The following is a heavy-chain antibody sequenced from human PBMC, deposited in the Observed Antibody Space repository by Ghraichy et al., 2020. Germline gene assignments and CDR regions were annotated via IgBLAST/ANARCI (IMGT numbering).Heavy chain of an antibody. J-gene: IGHJ4*02. D-gene: IGHD3-10*01. V-gene: IGHV4-61*01. CDR2: IYYSGST. Sequence: SETLSLTCTVSGGSFSSCSYYWSWIRQPPGKGLEWIGYIYYSGSTNYNPSLKSRVTISVDTSKNQFSLKLSSVTAADTAVYYCARGGMRSGDWGQGTLVTVSS. CDR1: GGSFSSCSYY. CDR3: ARGGMRSGD.